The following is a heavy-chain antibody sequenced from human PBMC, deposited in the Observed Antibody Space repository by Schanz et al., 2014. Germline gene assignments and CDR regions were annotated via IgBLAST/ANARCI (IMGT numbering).Heavy chain of an antibody. V-gene: IGHV3-23*01. J-gene: IGHJ4*02. D-gene: IGHD3-22*01. Sequence: EVQLLESGGGLVQPGGSLRLSCAASGFTFSSYAMSWVRQAPGKGLEWVSAISGSGGSTYYADSVKGRFTISRDNSKNTLYLQMNSLSAEDTAVYYCVSVYDSSGYVSFNYWGQGTLVTVSS. CDR3: VSVYDSSGYVSFNY. CDR2: ISGSGGST. CDR1: GFTFSSYA.